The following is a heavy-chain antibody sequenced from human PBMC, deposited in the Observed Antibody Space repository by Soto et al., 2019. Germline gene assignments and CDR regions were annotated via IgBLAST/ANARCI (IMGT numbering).Heavy chain of an antibody. CDR1: GFSFTNFA. Sequence: GGSLRLSCAASGFSFTNFAMSWVRQAPGKGLEWVAGIGASGDITWYADSVKGRLSISRDNSKNTLYLQLNSLRFEDTAVYYCAKDDFTDRGDDYFDYWGPGALVTVSS. D-gene: IGHD2-21*02. J-gene: IGHJ4*02. V-gene: IGHV3-23*01. CDR2: IGASGDIT. CDR3: AKDDFTDRGDDYFDY.